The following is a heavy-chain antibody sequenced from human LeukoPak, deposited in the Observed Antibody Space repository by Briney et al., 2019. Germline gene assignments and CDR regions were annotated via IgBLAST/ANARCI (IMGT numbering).Heavy chain of an antibody. V-gene: IGHV3-7*01. CDR1: GFTFSSYW. CDR2: IKQDGSEK. D-gene: IGHD3-9*01. CDR3: AGEYYDILTGYSNFDY. J-gene: IGHJ4*02. Sequence: PGGSLRLSCAASGFTFSSYWMSWVRQAPGKGLEWVANIKQDGSEKYYVDSVKGRFTISRDNAKNSLYLQMNSLRAEDTAVYYCAGEYYDILTGYSNFDYWGQGTLVTVSS.